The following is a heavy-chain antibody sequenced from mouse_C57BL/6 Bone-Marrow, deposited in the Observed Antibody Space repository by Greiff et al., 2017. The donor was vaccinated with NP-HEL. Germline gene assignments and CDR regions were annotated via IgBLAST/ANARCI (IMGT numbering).Heavy chain of an antibody. CDR3: AKGGLPWFAY. CDR1: GFSLTSYG. CDR2: IWRGGST. Sequence: QVQLQQSGPGLVQPSQSLSITCTVSGFSLTSYGVHWVRQSPGKGLEWLGVIWRGGSTDYNAAFMSRLSITNDNSKSQVFFKMNSLQADDTAIYYCAKGGLPWFAYWGQGTLVTVSA. V-gene: IGHV2-5*01. J-gene: IGHJ3*01.